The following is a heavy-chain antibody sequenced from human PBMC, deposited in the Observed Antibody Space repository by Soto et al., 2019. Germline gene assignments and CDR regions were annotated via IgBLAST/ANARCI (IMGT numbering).Heavy chain of an antibody. J-gene: IGHJ3*02. D-gene: IGHD3-3*01. V-gene: IGHV3-21*01. CDR2: ISSSSSYI. CDR1: GFTFSSYS. Sequence: PGGSLRLSCAASGFTFSSYSMNWVRQAPGKGLEWVSSISSSSSYIYYADSVKGRFTISRDNAKNSLYLQMNSLRAEDTAVYYCARSSETVTIFGVVSPDAFDIWGQGTMVTVSS. CDR3: ARSSETVTIFGVVSPDAFDI.